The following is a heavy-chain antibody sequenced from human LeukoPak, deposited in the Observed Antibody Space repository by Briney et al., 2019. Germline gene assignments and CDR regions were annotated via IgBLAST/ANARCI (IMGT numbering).Heavy chain of an antibody. CDR3: AKDYQIYDSSGYFPMDV. Sequence: PGGSLRLSCAASGFTFSSYGMHWVRQAPGKGLEWVAFIRYDGSNKYYADSVKGRFTISRDNSKNTLYLQMNSLRAEDTPVYYCAKDYQIYDSSGYFPMDVWGKGTTVTVFS. J-gene: IGHJ6*03. CDR1: GFTFSSYG. D-gene: IGHD3-22*01. CDR2: IRYDGSNK. V-gene: IGHV3-30*02.